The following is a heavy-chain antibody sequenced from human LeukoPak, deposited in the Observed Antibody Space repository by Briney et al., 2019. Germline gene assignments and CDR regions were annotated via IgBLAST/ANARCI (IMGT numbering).Heavy chain of an antibody. D-gene: IGHD3-22*01. Sequence: SETLSLTCIVSGGSITSGDYYCSWIRQPPGKGLEWIGYIYYSGSAYYNPSLKSRVTISLDTSKNQFSLRLSSVTAADTVVYYCATKSGYYYNFDYWGQGNLVTVSS. J-gene: IGHJ4*02. CDR1: GGSITSGDYY. CDR3: ATKSGYYYNFDY. CDR2: IYYSGSA. V-gene: IGHV4-30-4*08.